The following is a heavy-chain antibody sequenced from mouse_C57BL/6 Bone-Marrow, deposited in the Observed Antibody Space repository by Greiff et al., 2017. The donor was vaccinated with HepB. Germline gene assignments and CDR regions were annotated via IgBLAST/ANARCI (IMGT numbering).Heavy chain of an antibody. V-gene: IGHV1-81*01. CDR3: ARGGYGSFAY. CDR1: GYTFTSYG. D-gene: IGHD1-1*02. CDR2: IYPRSGNT. J-gene: IGHJ3*01. Sequence: VQLVESGAELARPGASVKLSCKASGYTFTSYGISWVKQRTGQGLEWIGEIYPRSGNTYYNEKFKGKATLTADKSSSTAYMELRSLTSEDSAVYFCARGGYGSFAYWGQGTLVTVSA.